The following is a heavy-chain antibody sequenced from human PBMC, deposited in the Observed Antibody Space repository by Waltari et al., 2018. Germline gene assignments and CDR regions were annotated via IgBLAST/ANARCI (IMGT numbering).Heavy chain of an antibody. CDR3: ARESYSSSAGYFYYYGLDV. J-gene: IGHJ6*02. D-gene: IGHD6-6*01. CDR1: GDSISSVGYY. V-gene: IGHV4-31*03. Sequence: QVQLQESGPGLVKPSQTLSLTCTVSGDSISSVGYYWTWIRQQPGKGLECIGYIHSSVSTDSNPSLKSRVTISIATSKKQFSLKLTSVTAADTAVYYCARESYSSSAGYFYYYGLDVWGQGTTVTVSS. CDR2: IHSSVST.